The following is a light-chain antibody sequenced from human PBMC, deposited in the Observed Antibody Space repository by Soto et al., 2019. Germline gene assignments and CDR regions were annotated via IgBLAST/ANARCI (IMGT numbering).Light chain of an antibody. Sequence: EIVLTQSPGTLSLSPGERATLSCRASQSLSGNYLAWYQQKRGQPPRLLIYGASTRATGIPDRFSGSGSGTDFTLTISRLEPEDFSLYTCQQYGSSHLYTFGQGTKLEIK. V-gene: IGKV3-20*01. CDR1: QSLSGNY. CDR3: QQYGSSHLYT. J-gene: IGKJ2*01. CDR2: GAS.